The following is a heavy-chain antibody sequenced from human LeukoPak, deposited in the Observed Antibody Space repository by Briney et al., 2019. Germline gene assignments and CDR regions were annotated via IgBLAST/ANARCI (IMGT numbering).Heavy chain of an antibody. D-gene: IGHD3-22*01. CDR2: ISSSSTI. J-gene: IGHJ4*02. CDR1: GFTFSSYS. CDR3: ARDFHRRLYDSSGYYLY. V-gene: IGHV3-48*01. Sequence: GGSLRLSCAASGFTFSSYSMNWVRQAPGKGLEWVSYISSSSTIYYADSVKGRFTISRDNAKNSLYLQMNSLRAEDTAVYYCARDFHRRLYDSSGYYLYWGQGTLVTVSS.